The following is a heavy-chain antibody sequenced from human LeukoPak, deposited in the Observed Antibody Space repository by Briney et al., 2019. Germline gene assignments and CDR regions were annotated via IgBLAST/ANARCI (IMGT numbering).Heavy chain of an antibody. V-gene: IGHV3-48*02. CDR2: ISSSSGTI. CDR3: ARDLNLYDSSGYYPR. J-gene: IGHJ4*02. Sequence: GGSLRLPCAASGFTFSSYSMNWVRQAPGKGLEWVSYISSSSGTIYYADSAKGRFTISRDNAENSLYLQMNSLRDEDTAVYYCARDLNLYDSSGYYPRWGQGTLVTVSS. D-gene: IGHD3-22*01. CDR1: GFTFSSYS.